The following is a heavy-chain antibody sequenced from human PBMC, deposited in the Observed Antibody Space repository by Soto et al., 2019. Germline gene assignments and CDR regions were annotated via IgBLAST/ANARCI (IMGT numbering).Heavy chain of an antibody. D-gene: IGHD1-26*01. Sequence: QVQLVESGGGVVQPGRSLKLSCAASGFTFSSHGMHWVRQTPGKGLEWVAVMWYDGSNKDYADSVKGRFTSSRDNSKNTLYLQMNSLRAEDTAVYHCARARGSGSYDALDIWGQGTMVTVSS. CDR1: GFTFSSHG. V-gene: IGHV3-33*01. CDR2: MWYDGSNK. CDR3: ARARGSGSYDALDI. J-gene: IGHJ3*02.